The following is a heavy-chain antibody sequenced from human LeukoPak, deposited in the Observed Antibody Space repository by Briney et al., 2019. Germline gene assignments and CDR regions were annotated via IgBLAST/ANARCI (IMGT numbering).Heavy chain of an antibody. CDR2: MNPNSGNT. CDR1: GYTFTSYD. Sequence: ASVKVSCKASGYTFTSYDINWVRQATGQGLEWMGWMNPNSGNTGYAQKFQGRVTMTRNTSISTAYMELSSLRSEDTAVYYCAILGVATSYYYYMDVWGKGTTVTVSS. D-gene: IGHD3-3*01. CDR3: AILGVATSYYYYMDV. V-gene: IGHV1-8*01. J-gene: IGHJ6*03.